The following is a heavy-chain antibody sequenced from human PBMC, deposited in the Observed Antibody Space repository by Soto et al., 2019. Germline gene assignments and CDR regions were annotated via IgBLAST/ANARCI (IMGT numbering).Heavy chain of an antibody. Sequence: PGGSLRLSCAASGFTFSSYAMHWVRQAPGKGLEWVAVISYDGSSKYYADSVKGRFTISRDNSKNTLYLQMNSRRAEDTAVYYCARDRSTNYDILTGYTFDYWGQGT. CDR1: GFTFSSYA. J-gene: IGHJ4*02. D-gene: IGHD3-9*01. CDR2: ISYDGSSK. CDR3: ARDRSTNYDILTGYTFDY. V-gene: IGHV3-30-3*01.